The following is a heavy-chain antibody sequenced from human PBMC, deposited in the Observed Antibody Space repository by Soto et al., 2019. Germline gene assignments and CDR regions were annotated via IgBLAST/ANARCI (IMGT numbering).Heavy chain of an antibody. Sequence: PGGSLRLSCAASGFTFSSYGMHWVRQAPGKGLEWVAVIWYDGSNKYYADSVKGRFTISRDNSKNTLYLQMNSLRAEETAVYYCERDYDFWSGYSTPYYGMDVWGQATTVTVSS. J-gene: IGHJ6*02. D-gene: IGHD3-3*01. CDR3: ERDYDFWSGYSTPYYGMDV. CDR1: GFTFSSYG. V-gene: IGHV3-33*01. CDR2: IWYDGSNK.